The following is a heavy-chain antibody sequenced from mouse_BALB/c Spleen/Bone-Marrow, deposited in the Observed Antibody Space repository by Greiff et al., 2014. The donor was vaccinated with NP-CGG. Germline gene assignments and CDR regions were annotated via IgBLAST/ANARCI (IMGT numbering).Heavy chain of an antibody. D-gene: IGHD2-3*01. CDR3: GRWGDGYYYAMDY. J-gene: IGHJ4*01. CDR1: GYSFTGYL. CDR2: INPFNGDT. V-gene: IGHV1-37*01. Sequence: VQLQQSGPDLVKPGASVKLSCKASGYSFTGYLLNWVRQSHGKSLEWIGRINPFNGDTFYNQKFKGKATLTVDKSSTTAHMELLSLTSEDSAVYYCGRWGDGYYYAMDYWGQGTSVTVSS.